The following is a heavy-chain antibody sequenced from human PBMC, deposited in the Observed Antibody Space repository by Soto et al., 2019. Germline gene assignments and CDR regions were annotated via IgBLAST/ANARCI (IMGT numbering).Heavy chain of an antibody. J-gene: IGHJ5*02. D-gene: IGHD1-26*01. CDR2: ISAYNGDS. Sequence: QVQLVQSATEVKKRGASVKVSCKSSGYAISTYGSRWVRQAPGQGLEWMAWISAYNGDSSYAQHLQDRVTLTTDTSTSTAYMELRSLRSDDTAVYFCARSSGTSYIWFDPWGQGTLVIVSP. V-gene: IGHV1-18*01. CDR1: GYAISTYG. CDR3: ARSSGTSYIWFDP.